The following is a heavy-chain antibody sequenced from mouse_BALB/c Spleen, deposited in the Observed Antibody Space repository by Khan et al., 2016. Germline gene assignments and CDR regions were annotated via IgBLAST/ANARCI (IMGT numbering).Heavy chain of an antibody. CDR2: ISYSGST. J-gene: IGHJ2*01. V-gene: IGHV3-2*02. Sequence: EVQLQESGPGLVKPSQSLSLTCTVTGYSITSDYAWNWIRQFPGNKLEWMGYISYSGSTSYNPSLKSRISITRDTSKNQFFLQLNSVTTEDTATYYCAGTGKAYYFGYWGQGTTLTVSS. CDR1: GYSITSDYA. D-gene: IGHD4-1*01. CDR3: AGTGKAYYFGY.